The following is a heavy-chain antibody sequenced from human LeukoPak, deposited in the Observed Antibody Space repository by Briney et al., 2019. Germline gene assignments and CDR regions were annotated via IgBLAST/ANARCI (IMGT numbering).Heavy chain of an antibody. CDR3: ARVKRWLQLQPSDY. V-gene: IGHV1-8*01. CDR2: MNPNSGNT. D-gene: IGHD5-24*01. J-gene: IGHJ4*02. Sequence: ASVKFSCKASGYTFNSYDINWVRQATRQKLEWMGWMNPNSGNTGYAQKFQGRVTMTRNTSISTAYMELSSLRSEDTAVYYCARVKRWLQLQPSDYWGQGTLVTVSS. CDR1: GYTFNSYD.